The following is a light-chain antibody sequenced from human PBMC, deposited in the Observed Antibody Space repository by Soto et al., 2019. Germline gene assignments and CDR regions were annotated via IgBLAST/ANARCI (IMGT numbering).Light chain of an antibody. Sequence: QSALTQPASVSGSPGQSITISCTGSGGDVGHYNYVSWYQQHPGKAPKLIIYEVTNRPSGVSNRFSGSKSGNTASLIISGLQAEDEADYYCTSYTTGRIGVFGGGTKLTVL. CDR2: EVT. V-gene: IGLV2-14*01. J-gene: IGLJ3*02. CDR1: GGDVGHYNY. CDR3: TSYTTGRIGV.